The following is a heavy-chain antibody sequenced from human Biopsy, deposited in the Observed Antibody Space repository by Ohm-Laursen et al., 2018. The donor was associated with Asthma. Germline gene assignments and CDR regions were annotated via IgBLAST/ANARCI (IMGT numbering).Heavy chain of an antibody. CDR1: GYTFIGYH. CDR3: ARGQKSPGDRWFDP. D-gene: IGHD7-27*01. Sequence: SVKVSYKTSGYTFIGYHIHWVRQAPGQGLEWMGRINPNSGGTNYAQKFQGRVTMTSDTSISTAYMELSRLRSDDTALYYCARGQKSPGDRWFDPWGQGTLVTVSS. J-gene: IGHJ5*02. CDR2: INPNSGGT. V-gene: IGHV1-2*06.